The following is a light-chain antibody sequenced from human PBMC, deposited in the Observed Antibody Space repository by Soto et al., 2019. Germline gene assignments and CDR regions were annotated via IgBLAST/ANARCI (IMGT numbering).Light chain of an antibody. V-gene: IGKV3-20*01. Sequence: EILLTQYPGTLSLSPGERATLSCRASQSVSNTYLAWYQQKPGQAPRLLIYDASSRATGIPDRFSGSGSGTDFTLTISRLEPEDFAVYYCQQYGRSPGLFTFGPGTKVDIK. CDR3: QQYGRSPGLFT. CDR2: DAS. J-gene: IGKJ3*01. CDR1: QSVSNTY.